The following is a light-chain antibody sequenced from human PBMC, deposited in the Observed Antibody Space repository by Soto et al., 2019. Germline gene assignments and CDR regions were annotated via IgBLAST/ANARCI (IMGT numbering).Light chain of an antibody. CDR2: DDS. CDR1: SSNIGAGYD. J-gene: IGLJ2*01. V-gene: IGLV1-40*01. Sequence: QSVLTQPPSVSGAPGQRVTISCTGSSSNIGAGYDVHWYQQLPETVPKLLIDDDSNRPSGVPDRFSGSKSGTSASLAITGLQAEDEADYYCQSYDSSLSGVVFGGGTKLTVL. CDR3: QSYDSSLSGVV.